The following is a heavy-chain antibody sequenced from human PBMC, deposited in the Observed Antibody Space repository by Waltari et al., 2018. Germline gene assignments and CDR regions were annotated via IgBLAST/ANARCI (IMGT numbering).Heavy chain of an antibody. Sequence: EVRLVESGGGLVKPGGSLRLSCAASGFPSRSSGTNWVRQAPGKGLEWVSSISSLSKYTYYADSVKGRFTISRDNAKNSLYLQMNSLRAEDTAVYFCARDGISSTQSGYFDYWGQGVLVTVSS. D-gene: IGHD6-13*01. CDR2: ISSLSKYT. CDR3: ARDGISSTQSGYFDY. V-gene: IGHV3-21*01. J-gene: IGHJ4*02. CDR1: GFPSRSSG.